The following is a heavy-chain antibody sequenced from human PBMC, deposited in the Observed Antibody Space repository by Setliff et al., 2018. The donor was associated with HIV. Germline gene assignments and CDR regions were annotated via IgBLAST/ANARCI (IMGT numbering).Heavy chain of an antibody. J-gene: IGHJ5*01. D-gene: IGHD6-6*01. V-gene: IGHV3-20*04. Sequence: PGGSLRLSCAASGFTFDDYGMSWVRQAPGKGLEWVSGINWNGGSTGYADSVKGRFTISRDNAKNSLYLQMNSLRAEDTALYFCARDPRTDSSYAWFDSWGQGTLVTVSS. CDR1: GFTFDDYG. CDR3: ARDPRTDSSYAWFDS. CDR2: INWNGGST.